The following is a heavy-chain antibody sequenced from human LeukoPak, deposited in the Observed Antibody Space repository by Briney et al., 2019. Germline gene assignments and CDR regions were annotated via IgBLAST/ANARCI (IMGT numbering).Heavy chain of an antibody. D-gene: IGHD6-6*01. Sequence: SQTLSLTCAISGDSVSSNSAAWNWIRQSPSRGLEWLGRTYYRSKWYNDYAVSVKSRITINPDTSKNQFSLKLSSVTAADTAVYYCARGPVLAARRAFDYWGQGTLVTVSS. CDR3: ARGPVLAARRAFDY. CDR1: GDSVSSNSAA. CDR2: TYYRSKWYN. V-gene: IGHV6-1*01. J-gene: IGHJ4*02.